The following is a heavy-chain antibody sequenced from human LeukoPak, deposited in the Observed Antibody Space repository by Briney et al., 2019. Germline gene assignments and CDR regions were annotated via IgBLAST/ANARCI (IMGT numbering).Heavy chain of an antibody. Sequence: GGSLRLPCAASGFTFSSYWMSWVRQAPGKGLEWVANIKQDGSEKYYVDSVKGRFTISRDNAKNSLYLQMNSLRAEDTAVYYCARDRAYYDFWSGYYLDYWGQGTLVTVSS. D-gene: IGHD3-3*01. V-gene: IGHV3-7*01. CDR2: IKQDGSEK. J-gene: IGHJ4*02. CDR3: ARDRAYYDFWSGYYLDY. CDR1: GFTFSSYW.